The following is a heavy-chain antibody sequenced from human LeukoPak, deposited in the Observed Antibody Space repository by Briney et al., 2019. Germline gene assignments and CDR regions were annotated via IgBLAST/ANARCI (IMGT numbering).Heavy chain of an antibody. V-gene: IGHV4-4*07. J-gene: IGHJ5*02. CDR1: GDSMRSFY. CDR2: ISGSGTT. Sequence: SETLSLTCTVSGDSMRSFYWNWIRQPAGKGLEWIGRISGSGTTNYNPSLKSRLTISVDTSNNQFSLRLSSVTAADTAIYYCAREPSVTTVTTGSWGQGTLVIVSS. D-gene: IGHD4-17*01. CDR3: AREPSVTTVTTGS.